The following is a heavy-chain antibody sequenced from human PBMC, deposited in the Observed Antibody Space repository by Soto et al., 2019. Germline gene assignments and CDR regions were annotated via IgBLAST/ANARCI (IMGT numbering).Heavy chain of an antibody. CDR2: ISSSSSTI. J-gene: IGHJ6*02. CDR1: GFTFSSYS. V-gene: IGHV3-48*02. CDR3: ASHVWFGEFHSYCMDV. Sequence: VQLVESGGGLVQPGGSLRLSCAASGFTFSSYSMNWVRQAPGKGLEWVSYISSSSSTIYYADSVKGRFTISRDNAKNSLYLQRNSLRDADTAVYYCASHVWFGEFHSYCMDVWGQGTTVTVSS. D-gene: IGHD3-10*01.